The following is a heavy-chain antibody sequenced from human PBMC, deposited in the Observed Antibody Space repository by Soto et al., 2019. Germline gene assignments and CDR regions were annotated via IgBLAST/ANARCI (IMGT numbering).Heavy chain of an antibody. Sequence: GGSLRLSCAASGFTFSSCAMRWVRQAPGKGLEWVSAISGSGGTTYYADSVKGRFTISRDNSKNTLYLQMNSLRAEDTAVYYCAKPFYDTSGPSYYFDYWGQGTLVTVSS. CDR1: GFTFSSCA. J-gene: IGHJ4*02. D-gene: IGHD3-22*01. CDR3: AKPFYDTSGPSYYFDY. V-gene: IGHV3-23*01. CDR2: ISGSGGTT.